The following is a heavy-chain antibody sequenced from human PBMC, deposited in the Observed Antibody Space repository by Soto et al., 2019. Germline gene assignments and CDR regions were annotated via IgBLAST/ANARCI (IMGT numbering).Heavy chain of an antibody. CDR1: GGSVSSSSYY. V-gene: IGHV4-39*01. J-gene: IGHJ5*02. D-gene: IGHD2-15*01. CDR3: ARHANTDCSGGGCYSFLVDP. CDR2: DYYSGRT. Sequence: PSETLSLTCTVSGGSVSSSSYYWAWIRQPPGKGLEWIGSDYYSGRTYYNPSLKSRVTISVDTSKNQFSLKLTSVTAADTGVYYCARHANTDCSGGGCYSFLVDPWGQGTLVTVSS.